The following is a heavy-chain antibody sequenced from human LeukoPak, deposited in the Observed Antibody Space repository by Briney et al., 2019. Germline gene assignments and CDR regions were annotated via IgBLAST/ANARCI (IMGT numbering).Heavy chain of an antibody. D-gene: IGHD2-21*01. CDR1: GFTFSSYA. Sequence: PGGSLRLSCAASGFTFSSYAMHWDRQAPGKGLEWVTVISDNGNNEHYADSVKGRFSISRDNSKNTLYLQMDSLRGEDTAVYYCAKDFRIGYSAHFDYWGQGALVTVSS. V-gene: IGHV3-30-3*01. J-gene: IGHJ4*02. CDR2: ISDNGNNE. CDR3: AKDFRIGYSAHFDY.